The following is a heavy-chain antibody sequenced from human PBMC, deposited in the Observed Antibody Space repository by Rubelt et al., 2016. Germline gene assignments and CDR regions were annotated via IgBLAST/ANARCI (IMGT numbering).Heavy chain of an antibody. D-gene: IGHD3-10*01. J-gene: IGHJ6*02. CDR1: GYTFTSYG. CDR2: ISAYNGNT. V-gene: IGHV1-18*01. CDR3: ARVKDTYYYGSGILDV. Sequence: SGAEVKKPGASVKVSCKASGYTFTSYGISWVRQAPGQGLEWMGWISAYNGNTNYAQKLQGRVTMTTDTSTSTAYMELRSLRSDDTAVYYCARVKDTYYYGSGILDVWGQGTTVTVSS.